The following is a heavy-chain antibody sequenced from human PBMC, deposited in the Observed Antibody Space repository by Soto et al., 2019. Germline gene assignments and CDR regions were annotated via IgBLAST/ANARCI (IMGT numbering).Heavy chain of an antibody. CDR3: NTDDPPAPGTIDY. J-gene: IGHJ4*01. V-gene: IGHV3-72*01. Sequence: GSLRLSCAASGFTFSDHYMDWVRQAPGKGLEWVGRIRNKANRYTTEYAASVKGRFTISRDDSRNSLYLQMNSLQTEDTAVYYRNTDDPPAPGTIDYWGQGALVTVSS. CDR2: IRNKANRYTT. D-gene: IGHD6-13*01. CDR1: GFTFSDHY.